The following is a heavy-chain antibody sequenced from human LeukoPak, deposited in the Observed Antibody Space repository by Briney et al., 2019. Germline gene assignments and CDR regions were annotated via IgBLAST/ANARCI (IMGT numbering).Heavy chain of an antibody. Sequence: GRSLRLSCAASGFTFSSYAMHWVRQAPGKGLEWVAVISYDGSNKYYADSVKGRFTISRDNSKNTLYLQMNSLRAEDTAVYYCARDLSRTWLGYGMDVWGQGTTVTVSS. CDR1: GFTFSSYA. CDR3: ARDLSRTWLGYGMDV. V-gene: IGHV3-30-3*01. D-gene: IGHD5-12*01. J-gene: IGHJ6*02. CDR2: ISYDGSNK.